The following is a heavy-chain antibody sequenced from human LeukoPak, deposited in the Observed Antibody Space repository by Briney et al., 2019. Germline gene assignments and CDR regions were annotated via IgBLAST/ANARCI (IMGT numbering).Heavy chain of an antibody. J-gene: IGHJ6*03. Sequence: SETLSLTCTVSGGSIRGYYWSWVRQPPGKGLEWIAYIYYSGSTNYNPSPKSRVTISLDTSKNQFPLKLSSVTAADTAVYYCAVGATHYYMDVWGKGTTVTVSS. CDR2: IYYSGST. CDR3: AVGATHYYMDV. D-gene: IGHD3-16*01. CDR1: GGSIRGYY. V-gene: IGHV4-59*08.